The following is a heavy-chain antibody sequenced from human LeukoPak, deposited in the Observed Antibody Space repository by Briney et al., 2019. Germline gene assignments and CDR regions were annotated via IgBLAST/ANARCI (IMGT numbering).Heavy chain of an antibody. J-gene: IGHJ5*02. D-gene: IGHD5-18*01. CDR3: ARTPGYSYGHNWFDP. CDR2: IYPGDSDT. Sequence: GESLKISCKGSGYSFTSYWIDWVRQMPGKGLEWMGIIYPGDSDTRYSPSFQGQVTISADKSISTAYLQWSSLKASDTAMYYCARTPGYSYGHNWFDPWGQGTLVTVSS. V-gene: IGHV5-51*01. CDR1: GYSFTSYW.